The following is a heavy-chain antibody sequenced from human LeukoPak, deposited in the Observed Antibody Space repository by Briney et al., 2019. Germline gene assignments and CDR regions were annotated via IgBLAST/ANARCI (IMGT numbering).Heavy chain of an antibody. Sequence: KCSQTLSLTCAISGDSVSNNNAAWHWLRQSPSRGLEWLGRTYYRSRWFDDYAVSVKGRITIKPDTSKNQFSLQLNSVTPDDTAMYYCARVKDGYFDYWGQGTLVTISS. D-gene: IGHD5-24*01. V-gene: IGHV6-1*01. CDR1: GDSVSNNNAA. CDR2: TYYRSRWFD. J-gene: IGHJ4*02. CDR3: ARVKDGYFDY.